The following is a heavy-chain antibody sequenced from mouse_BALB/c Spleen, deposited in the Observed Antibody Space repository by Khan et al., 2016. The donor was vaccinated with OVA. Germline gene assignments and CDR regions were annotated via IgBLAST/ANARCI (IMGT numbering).Heavy chain of an antibody. J-gene: IGHJ4*01. CDR2: IWGDGST. Sequence: VQLQESGPGLVAPSQSLSITCTVSGFSLTSYGVNWVRQPPGKGLEWLGVIWGDGSTNYHSALISRLSISKDNSKSQASLKLNSLQTDDTATYYCAERGNSYYAMDYWGQGTSVTVSS. CDR1: GFSLTSYG. D-gene: IGHD2-1*01. V-gene: IGHV2-3*01. CDR3: AERGNSYYAMDY.